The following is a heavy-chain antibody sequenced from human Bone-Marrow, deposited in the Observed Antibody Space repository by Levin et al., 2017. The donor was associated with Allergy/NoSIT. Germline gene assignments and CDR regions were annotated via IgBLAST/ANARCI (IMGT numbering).Heavy chain of an antibody. V-gene: IGHV3-21*01. D-gene: IGHD1-1*01. CDR3: ARVSFQGTTGTTSYYYYYYYMDV. Sequence: PGGSLRLSCAASGFTFSSYSMNWVRQAPGKGLEWVSSISSSSSYIYYADSVKGRFTISRDNAKNSLYLQMNSLRAEDTAVYYCARVSFQGTTGTTSYYYYYYYMDVWGKGTTVTVSS. CDR2: ISSSSSYI. J-gene: IGHJ6*03. CDR1: GFTFSSYS.